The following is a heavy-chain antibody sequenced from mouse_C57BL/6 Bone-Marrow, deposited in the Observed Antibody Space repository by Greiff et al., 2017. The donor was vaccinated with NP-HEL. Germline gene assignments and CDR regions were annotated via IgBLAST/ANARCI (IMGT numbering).Heavy chain of an antibody. CDR1: GFTFSSYA. CDR3: TRVPPWYFDV. CDR2: ISSGGDYI. J-gene: IGHJ1*03. V-gene: IGHV5-9-1*02. Sequence: DVHLVESGEGLVKPGGSLKLSCAASGFTFSSYAMSWVRQTPEKRLEWVAYISSGGDYIYYADTVKGRFTISRDNARNTLYLQMSSLKSEDTAMYYCTRVPPWYFDVWGTGTTVTVSS.